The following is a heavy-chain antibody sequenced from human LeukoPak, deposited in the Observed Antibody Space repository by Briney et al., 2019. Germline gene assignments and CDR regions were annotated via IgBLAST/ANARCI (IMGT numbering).Heavy chain of an antibody. CDR2: INSEGSVT. J-gene: IGHJ4*02. V-gene: IGHV3-74*01. Sequence: PGGSLRLSCAASGFTFRTYWMQWVRQVPGKGLVWVSRINSEGSVTRYADAVKGRFTISRDNAKNTLYLQMNSLRAEDTAVYYCARDGAWPGPACDYWGQGTVVTVSS. D-gene: IGHD3-16*01. CDR1: GFTFRTYW. CDR3: ARDGAWPGPACDY.